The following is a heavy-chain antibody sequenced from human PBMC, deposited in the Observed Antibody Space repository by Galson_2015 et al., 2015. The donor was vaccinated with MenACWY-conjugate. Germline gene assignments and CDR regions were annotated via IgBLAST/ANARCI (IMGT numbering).Heavy chain of an antibody. V-gene: IGHV3-23*01. CDR2: ISGNGART. Sequence: SLRLSCAVSGFSIRTYAMSWVRQAPGKGLEWVSAISGNGARTYYADSVMGRFTVSKDSANNAMDLQMTGLRAEDTAVYFCAKDHVWILEGGNWGPGTLVSVSS. J-gene: IGHJ4*02. CDR1: GFSIRTYA. D-gene: IGHD2-2*03. CDR3: AKDHVWILEGGN.